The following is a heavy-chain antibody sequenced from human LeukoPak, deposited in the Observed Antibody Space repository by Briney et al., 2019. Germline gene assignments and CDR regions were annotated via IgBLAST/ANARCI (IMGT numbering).Heavy chain of an antibody. J-gene: IGHJ4*02. Sequence: SQTLSLTCTVSGGSISGGIYSWSWIRQPAGKGLECIGRIYASGYTNYNPSLVSRVTISVDTSKNQFSLNLASVTAADTAVYYCARGPPHGGTYFDSWGQGTLVTVSS. V-gene: IGHV4-61*02. CDR3: ARGPPHGGTYFDS. CDR1: GGSISGGIYS. CDR2: IYASGYT. D-gene: IGHD4-23*01.